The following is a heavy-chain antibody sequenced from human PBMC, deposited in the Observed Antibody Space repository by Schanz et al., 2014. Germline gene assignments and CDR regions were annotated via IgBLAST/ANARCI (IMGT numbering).Heavy chain of an antibody. CDR2: IWYDGSTK. Sequence: VQLVESGGYLVQPGRSLRLSCVASGFTFSSYGMHWVRQAPGKGLEWVAVIWYDGSTKYYADSVKGRFTISRDNAKKTLSLQMISLRAEDTAIYFCTRSYYDFSWGSYRFRAFDIWGQGTTVIVSS. V-gene: IGHV3-33*03. D-gene: IGHD3-16*02. J-gene: IGHJ3*02. CDR3: TRSYYDFSWGSYRFRAFDI. CDR1: GFTFSSYG.